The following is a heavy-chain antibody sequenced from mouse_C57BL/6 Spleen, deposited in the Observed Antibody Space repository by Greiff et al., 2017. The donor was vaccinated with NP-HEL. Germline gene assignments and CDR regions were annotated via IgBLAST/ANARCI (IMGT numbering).Heavy chain of an antibody. J-gene: IGHJ2*01. D-gene: IGHD2-4*01. CDR1: GYTFTSYW. V-gene: IGHV1-55*01. CDR3: ERGGYDYDPYYFDY. Sequence: QVQLKQPGAELVKPGASVQMSCKASGYTFTSYWITWVKQRPGQGLEWIGDIYPGSGSTNYNEKFKSKATLTVDTSSSTAYMQLSSLTSEDSAVYYCERGGYDYDPYYFDYWGQGTTLTVSS. CDR2: IYPGSGST.